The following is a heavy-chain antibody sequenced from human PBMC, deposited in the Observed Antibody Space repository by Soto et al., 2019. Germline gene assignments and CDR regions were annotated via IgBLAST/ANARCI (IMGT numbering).Heavy chain of an antibody. V-gene: IGHV4-59*01. CDR1: GGSISSYY. CDR2: IYYSGST. CDR3: ARGVRGVLYYYYGMDV. D-gene: IGHD3-10*02. Sequence: SETLSLTCTVSGGSISSYYWSWIRQPPGKGLEWIGYIYYSGSTNYNPSLKSRVTISVDTSKNQFSLKLSSVTAADTAVYYCARGVRGVLYYYYGMDVWGQGTTVTVSS. J-gene: IGHJ6*02.